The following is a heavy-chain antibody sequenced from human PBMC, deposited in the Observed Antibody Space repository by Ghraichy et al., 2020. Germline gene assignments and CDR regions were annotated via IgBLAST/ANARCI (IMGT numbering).Heavy chain of an antibody. V-gene: IGHV4-34*01. Sequence: SETLSLTCAVYGGSFSGYYWSWIRQPPGKGLEWIGEINHSGSTNHNPSLKSRVTISVDTSKNQFSLKLSSVTAADTAVYYCARFGGWRVFDYWGQGTLVTVSS. D-gene: IGHD4-23*01. CDR2: INHSGST. J-gene: IGHJ4*02. CDR3: ARFGGWRVFDY. CDR1: GGSFSGYY.